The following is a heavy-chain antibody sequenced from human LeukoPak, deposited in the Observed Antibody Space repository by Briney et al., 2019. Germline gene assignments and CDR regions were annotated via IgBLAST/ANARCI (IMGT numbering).Heavy chain of an antibody. D-gene: IGHD2-8*02. Sequence: PGGSLRLSCAASGFTFSSYAMSWVRQAPGKGLEWVSAISGSGGSTYYADSVKGRFTISRDNSKNTLYLQMNSLRAEDTAVYYCAKVMEGLESGVQVEVGPYDYWGQGTLVAVSS. V-gene: IGHV3-23*01. CDR1: GFTFSSYA. CDR3: AKVMEGLESGVQVEVGPYDY. CDR2: ISGSGGST. J-gene: IGHJ4*02.